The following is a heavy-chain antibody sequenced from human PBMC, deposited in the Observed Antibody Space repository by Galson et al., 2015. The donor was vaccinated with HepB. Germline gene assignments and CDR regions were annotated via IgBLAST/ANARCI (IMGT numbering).Heavy chain of an antibody. CDR1: GFTFSSYA. V-gene: IGHV3-30*04. CDR3: ARDGGPYGSGSYYNVLSSKYYYGMDV. Sequence: SLRLSCAASGFTFSSYAMHWVRQAPGKGLEWVAVISYDGSNKYYADSVKGRFTISRDNSKNTLYLQMNSLRAEDTAVYYCARDGGPYGSGSYYNVLSSKYYYGMDVWGQGTLVTVSS. J-gene: IGHJ6*02. CDR2: ISYDGSNK. D-gene: IGHD3-10*01.